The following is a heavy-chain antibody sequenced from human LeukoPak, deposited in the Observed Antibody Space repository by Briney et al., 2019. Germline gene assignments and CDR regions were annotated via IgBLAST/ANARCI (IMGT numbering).Heavy chain of an antibody. V-gene: IGHV3-21*01. D-gene: IGHD1-26*01. Sequence: PGGSLRLSCAASGFSFSSYSMNWVRQAPGKGLEWVSSISTSSTYIYYADSVKGRFTISRDNAKNSLYLQLNSLRAEDTAVYYCARDSSVGDRGYWGQGTLVTVSS. J-gene: IGHJ4*02. CDR2: ISTSSTYI. CDR1: GFSFSSYS. CDR3: ARDSSVGDRGY.